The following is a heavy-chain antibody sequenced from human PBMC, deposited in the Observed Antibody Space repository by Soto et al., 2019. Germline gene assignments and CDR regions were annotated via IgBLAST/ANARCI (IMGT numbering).Heavy chain of an antibody. V-gene: IGHV6-1*01. CDR2: TYYRSKWYN. J-gene: IGHJ6*04. Sequence: PSQILALSCAMYGDSVPSNSPDWNCIRQSRSRGLEWLGRTYYRSKWYNDYAVSVKSRITINPDTSKNQFSLQLNSVTPEDTAVYYCARDGYSSSSFLEGLDVWGKGTKV. CDR3: ARDGYSSSSFLEGLDV. D-gene: IGHD6-6*01. CDR1: GDSVPSNSPD.